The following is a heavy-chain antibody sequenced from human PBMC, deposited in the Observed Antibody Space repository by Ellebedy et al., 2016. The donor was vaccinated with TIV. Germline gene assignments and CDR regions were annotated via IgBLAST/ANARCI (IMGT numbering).Heavy chain of an antibody. CDR1: GYILTVYY. V-gene: IGHV1-2*02. CDR2: INPNSGAT. CDR3: ARAPGHYFYGMDV. Sequence: AASVKVSCKASGYILTVYYMHWVRQAPGQGLEWMGWINPNSGATNHAQRFQGRVTMTRDTSISTAYLELSRLRPDDTAIYYCARAPGHYFYGMDVWGQGTTVTVSS. D-gene: IGHD2-8*02. J-gene: IGHJ6*02.